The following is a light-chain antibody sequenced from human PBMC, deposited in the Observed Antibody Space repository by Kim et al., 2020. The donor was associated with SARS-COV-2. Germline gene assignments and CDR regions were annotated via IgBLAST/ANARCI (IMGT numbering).Light chain of an antibody. CDR1: KLGDKY. Sequence: SYELTQPPSVSVSPGQTASITCSGDKLGDKYACWYQPKPGQSPLLVIYQDTKRPSGIPERFSGSNSGNTATLTISGTQAMDEADYYCQARDTSAYVFGTG. CDR3: QARDTSAYV. V-gene: IGLV3-1*01. J-gene: IGLJ1*01. CDR2: QDT.